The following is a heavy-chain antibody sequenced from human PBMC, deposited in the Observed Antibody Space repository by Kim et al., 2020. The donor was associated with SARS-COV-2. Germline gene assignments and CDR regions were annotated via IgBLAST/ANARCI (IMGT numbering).Heavy chain of an antibody. D-gene: IGHD2-2*01. CDR1: GYSFTSYW. Sequence: GESLKISCKGSGYSFTSYWIGWVRQMPGKGLEWMGIIYPGDSDTRYSPSFQGQVTISADKSISTAYLQWSSLKASDTAMYYCARRVNEVPAAIKVNYWYFDLWGRGTLVTVSS. CDR2: IYPGDSDT. V-gene: IGHV5-51*01. CDR3: ARRVNEVPAAIKVNYWYFDL. J-gene: IGHJ2*01.